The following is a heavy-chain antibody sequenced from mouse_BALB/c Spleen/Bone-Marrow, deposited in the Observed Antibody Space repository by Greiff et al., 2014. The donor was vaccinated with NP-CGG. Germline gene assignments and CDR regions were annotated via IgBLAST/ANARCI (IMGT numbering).Heavy chain of an antibody. CDR3: AGGGVRGGYWYFDV. V-gene: IGHV1-9*01. J-gene: IGHJ1*01. CDR1: GYTFSSYW. D-gene: IGHD2-14*01. Sequence: QVQLQQSGAELMKPGVSVKISCKATGYTFSSYWIEWVKQRPGHGLEWIGEILPGSGSTNYNEKFKGKATFTADTSSNTAYMQLSSLASGDSAVYDGAGGGVRGGYWYFDVWGAGTTVTVSS. CDR2: ILPGSGST.